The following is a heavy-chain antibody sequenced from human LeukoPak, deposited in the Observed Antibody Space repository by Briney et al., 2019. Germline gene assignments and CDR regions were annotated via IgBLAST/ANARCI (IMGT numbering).Heavy chain of an antibody. CDR1: GFTFSSYW. D-gene: IGHD6-19*01. V-gene: IGHV3-7*01. CDR3: ARDENIAVAGTPADY. CDR2: IKQDGSEK. J-gene: IGHJ4*02. Sequence: GGSQRLFCAASGFTFSSYWMSWVRQAPGKGLEWVANIKQDGSEKYYVDSVKGRFTISRDNAKNSLYLQMNSLRAEDTAVYYCARDENIAVAGTPADYWGQGTLVTVSS.